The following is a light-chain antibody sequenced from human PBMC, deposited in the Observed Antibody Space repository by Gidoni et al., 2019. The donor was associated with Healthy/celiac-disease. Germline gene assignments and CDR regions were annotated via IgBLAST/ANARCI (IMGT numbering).Light chain of an antibody. CDR2: DAS. CDR1: QSISRY. V-gene: IGKV3-11*01. Sequence: IVLTQSPATLSLSPGERATLSCRASQSISRYLAWYQQKPGQAPRLLIYDASNRATGIPARFSGSGSGPDFTLTISSLEPEDFAVYYCQQRSDWPRLTFGGGTKVEIK. CDR3: QQRSDWPRLT. J-gene: IGKJ4*01.